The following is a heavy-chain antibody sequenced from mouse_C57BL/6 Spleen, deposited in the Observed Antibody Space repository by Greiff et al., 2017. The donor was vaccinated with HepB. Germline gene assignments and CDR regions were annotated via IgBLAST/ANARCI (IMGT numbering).Heavy chain of an antibody. J-gene: IGHJ3*01. CDR2: IYPSDIET. Sequence: QVQLQQSGAELVKPGASVKLSCKASGYTFTSYWMDWVKQRPGQGLEWIGNIYPSDIETHYNQKFKDKATLTVDKSSSTAYMQLSSLTSEDSSVCYCATMAPFAYWGQGTLVTVSA. CDR1: GYTFTSYW. D-gene: IGHD1-1*02. CDR3: ATMAPFAY. V-gene: IGHV1-61*01.